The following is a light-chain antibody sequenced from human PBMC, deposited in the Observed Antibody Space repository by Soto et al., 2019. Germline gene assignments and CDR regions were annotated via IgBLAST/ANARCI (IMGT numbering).Light chain of an antibody. CDR1: SSDVGGYNY. J-gene: IGLJ1*01. CDR3: SSYTTDSTYV. CDR2: DVS. Sequence: QSALTQPASVSGSPGQSITISCTGTSSDVGGYNYVSWYQEHPGKAPKLMIYDVSNRPSGVSNPVSGSKSGNTAALTISGLQAEDEADYYCSSYTTDSTYVFGTGTKLTVL. V-gene: IGLV2-14*01.